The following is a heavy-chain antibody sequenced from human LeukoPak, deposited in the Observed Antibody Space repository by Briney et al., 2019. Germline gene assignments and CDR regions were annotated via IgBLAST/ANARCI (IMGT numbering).Heavy chain of an antibody. D-gene: IGHD2-2*01. CDR3: TTDPDIVVVPAALDI. J-gene: IGHJ3*02. CDR1: GFTFSNAW. CDR2: IKSKTDGGTT. V-gene: IGHV3-15*01. Sequence: GSLRLSCAASGFTFSNAWMSWVRQAPGKGLEWVGRIKSKTDGGTTDYAAPVKGRFTISRDDSKNTLYLQMNSLKTEDTAVYYCTTDPDIVVVPAALDIWGQGTMVTVSS.